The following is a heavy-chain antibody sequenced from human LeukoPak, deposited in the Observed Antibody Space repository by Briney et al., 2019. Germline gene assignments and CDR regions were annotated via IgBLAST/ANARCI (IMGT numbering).Heavy chain of an antibody. CDR3: ARLGLRYWYFDF. CDR2: IYYSGST. J-gene: IGHJ2*01. Sequence: SETLSLTCTVFGGSISSGDYYWSWIRQPPGKGLEWIGYIYYSGSTYYNPSLKSRVTISVDTSKDQFSLKLSTVTAADTAVYYCARLGLRYWYFDFWGRGTLVTVSS. D-gene: IGHD3-16*01. V-gene: IGHV4-30-4*01. CDR1: GGSISSGDYY.